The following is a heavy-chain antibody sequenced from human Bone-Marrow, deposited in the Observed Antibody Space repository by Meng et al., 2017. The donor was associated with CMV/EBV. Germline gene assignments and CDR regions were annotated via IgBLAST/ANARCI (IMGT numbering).Heavy chain of an antibody. J-gene: IGHJ5*02. CDR3: ARGLRYYDFWSGYSRFDP. CDR2: INHSGST. CDR1: GSFSGSY. D-gene: IGHD3-3*01. V-gene: IGHV4-34*01. Sequence: GSFSGSYWSWIRQPPGKGLEWIGEINHSGSTNYNPSLKSRVTISVDTSKNQFSLKLSSVTAADTAVYYCARGLRYYDFWSGYSRFDPWGQGTLVTVSS.